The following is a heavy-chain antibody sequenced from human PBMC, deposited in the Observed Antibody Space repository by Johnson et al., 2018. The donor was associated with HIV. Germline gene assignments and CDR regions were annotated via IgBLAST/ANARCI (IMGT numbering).Heavy chain of an antibody. CDR3: ARECQYYYVTSGCTYDAFDI. CDR2: INGDGTNT. Sequence: VQLVESGGGFVQPGGSLRLSCAASGFTFSTYWMHWVRQAPGKGLVWVSRINGDGTNTNYADSVKGRFTVPRDNAKDTLYLQMNSLIADDTAVYYCARECQYYYVTSGCTYDAFDIWGQGTMVTVSS. CDR1: GFTFSTYW. D-gene: IGHD3-22*01. V-gene: IGHV3-74*01. J-gene: IGHJ3*02.